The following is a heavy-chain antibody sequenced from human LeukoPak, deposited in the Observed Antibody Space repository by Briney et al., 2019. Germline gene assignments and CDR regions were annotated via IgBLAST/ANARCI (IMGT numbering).Heavy chain of an antibody. J-gene: IGHJ4*02. Sequence: GGSLRLSCAASGFTFNSYAMSWVRQAPGKGLEWVSTISGSGVSTYYADSVKGRFTISRDNSKNTVYLQMNSLRAEDTAVYYCAKDRDGYNPDYWGQGTLVSVSS. D-gene: IGHD5-24*01. CDR3: AKDRDGYNPDY. CDR1: GFTFNSYA. V-gene: IGHV3-23*01. CDR2: ISGSGVST.